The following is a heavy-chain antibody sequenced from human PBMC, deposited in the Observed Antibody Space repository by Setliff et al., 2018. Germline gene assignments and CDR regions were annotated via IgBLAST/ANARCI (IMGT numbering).Heavy chain of an antibody. CDR2: VTGGGDST. CDR1: GFTFGSYA. CDR3: AKGTAATIKHFDN. J-gene: IGHJ4*02. V-gene: IGHV3-23*01. Sequence: HPGGSLRLSCAASGFTFGSYAMTWVRQAPGKGLEWVSTVTGGGDSTFYADSVKGRFTVSRDNSKNTLYLQMNSLRVEDTAVYHCAKGTAATIKHFDNWGQGMLVTVSS. D-gene: IGHD4-17*01.